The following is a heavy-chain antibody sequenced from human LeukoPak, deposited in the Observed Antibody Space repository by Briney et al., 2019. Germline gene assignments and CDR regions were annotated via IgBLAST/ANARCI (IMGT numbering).Heavy chain of an antibody. D-gene: IGHD2-21*02. CDR1: GYTFTGYY. J-gene: IGHJ4*02. Sequence: ASVKVSCKASGYTFTGYYMHWVRQAPGQGLEWMGWINPNSGGTNYAQKFQGRVTMTRDTSISTAYMELSRLRSDDTAVYYCARSFASPYVEVTAIWNDYWGQGTLVTVSS. CDR2: INPNSGGT. V-gene: IGHV1-2*02. CDR3: ARSFASPYVEVTAIWNDY.